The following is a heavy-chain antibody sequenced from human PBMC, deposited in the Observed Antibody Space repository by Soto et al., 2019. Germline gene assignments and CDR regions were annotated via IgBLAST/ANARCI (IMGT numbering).Heavy chain of an antibody. CDR1: GGSISSSSFH. V-gene: IGHV4-39*01. Sequence: PSETLSLTCTVSGGSISSSSFHWGSIRQPPGKGLKWIGSIYYSGSTYYSPSLKSRVTISVDTSKNQFSLKLSFVTAADTAVYYCARRERAAGTDWWFDPWGQG. CDR3: ARRERAAGTDWWFDP. CDR2: IYYSGST. D-gene: IGHD6-13*01. J-gene: IGHJ5*02.